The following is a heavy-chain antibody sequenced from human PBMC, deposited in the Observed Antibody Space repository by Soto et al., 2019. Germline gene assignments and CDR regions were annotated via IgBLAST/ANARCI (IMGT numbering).Heavy chain of an antibody. Sequence: GASVKVSCKASGYTFTGYFMHWVRQAPGQGLEWMGIINPSGGTTTYPQKFQGRVTMTRDTSTSTVYMELSSLRSEDTAVYYCARDSSFDDSSGYLDYWGQGTLVTVSS. J-gene: IGHJ4*02. CDR3: ARDSSFDDSSGYLDY. D-gene: IGHD3-22*01. V-gene: IGHV1-46*01. CDR1: GYTFTGYF. CDR2: INPSGGTT.